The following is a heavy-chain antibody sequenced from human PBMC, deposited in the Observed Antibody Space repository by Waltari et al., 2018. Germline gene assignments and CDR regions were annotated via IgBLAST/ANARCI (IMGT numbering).Heavy chain of an antibody. D-gene: IGHD6-19*01. CDR1: GGSIRSSSYY. CDR2: IYYSGST. J-gene: IGHJ4*02. CDR3: ASLQWLANPVFDY. V-gene: IGHV4-39*01. Sequence: QLQLQESGPGLVKPSETLSLTCTVSGGSIRSSSYYWGWIRQPPGKGLEWIGSIYYSGSTYYNPSLKSRVTISVDTFKNQFSLKLSSVTAADTAVYYCASLQWLANPVFDYWGQGTLVTVSS.